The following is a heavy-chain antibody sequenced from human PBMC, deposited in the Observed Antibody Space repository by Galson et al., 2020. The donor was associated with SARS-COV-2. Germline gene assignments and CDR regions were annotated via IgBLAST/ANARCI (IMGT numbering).Heavy chain of an antibody. D-gene: IGHD3-22*01. CDR3: ARTPYYYESSGVH. J-gene: IGHJ4*02. CDR2: IYYSGSS. Sequence: ETSETLSLTCTVSGGSISSSSYYWAWIRQPPGKGLEWIGSIYYSGSSYYTPSLKSRVTISVDTSKNQFSLKVSSVTAADTAVYYCARTPYYYESSGVHWGQGSLVTVSS. CDR1: GGSISSSSYY. V-gene: IGHV4-39*01.